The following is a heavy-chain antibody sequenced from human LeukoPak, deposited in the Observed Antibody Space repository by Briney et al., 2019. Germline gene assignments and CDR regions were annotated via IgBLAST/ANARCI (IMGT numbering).Heavy chain of an antibody. CDR2: IYHNGNT. D-gene: IGHD3-10*01. CDR3: ARQRLGGFDP. Sequence: PSETLSLTCAVSGYSISGGNYWGWIRRAPGGGLEWIGSIYHNGNTYYNPSLKSRVSISVDTSKNEFSVRVTSVTVADTALYCCARQRLGGFDPWGQGTLVIVSS. V-gene: IGHV4-38-2*01. CDR1: GYSISGGNY. J-gene: IGHJ5*02.